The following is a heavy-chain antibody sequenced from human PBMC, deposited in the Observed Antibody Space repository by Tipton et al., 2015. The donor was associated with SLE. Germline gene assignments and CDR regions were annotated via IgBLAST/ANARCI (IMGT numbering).Heavy chain of an antibody. CDR2: IHYSGST. CDR1: GGSISSRSYY. J-gene: IGHJ4*02. V-gene: IGHV4-39*07. CDR3: ARDYYDSRGYTLFDY. D-gene: IGHD3-22*01. Sequence: VSGGSISSRSYYWGWIRQPPGQGLEWIATIHYSGSTYYNPSLKSRVTISVDTSKNQFSLRLSSVTAADTAVYYCARDYYDSRGYTLFDYWGQGALVTVSS.